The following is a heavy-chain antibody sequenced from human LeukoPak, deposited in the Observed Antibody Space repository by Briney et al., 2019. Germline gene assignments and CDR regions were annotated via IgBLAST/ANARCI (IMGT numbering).Heavy chain of an antibody. CDR3: ARDREIPPDAFDI. V-gene: IGHV4-4*02. J-gene: IGHJ3*02. CDR1: GGSISSSNW. D-gene: IGHD2-21*01. CDR2: IYHSGST. Sequence: SGTLSLTCAVSGGSISSSNWWSWVRQPPGKGLEWIGEIYHSGSTNYNPSLKSRVTISVDTSKNQFSLKLSSVTAADTAVYYCARDREIPPDAFDIWGQGTMVTVSS.